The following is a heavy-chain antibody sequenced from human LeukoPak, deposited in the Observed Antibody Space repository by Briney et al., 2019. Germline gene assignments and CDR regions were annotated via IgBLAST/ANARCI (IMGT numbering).Heavy chain of an antibody. D-gene: IGHD6-13*01. CDR2: IYYSGST. CDR1: GGSISSSSYY. V-gene: IGHV4-39*07. J-gene: IGHJ4*02. CDR3: ARDFGSSYDRIIYFDY. Sequence: SETLSLTCTVSGGSISSSSYYWGWLRQPPGKGLEWLGSIYYSGSTYYNPSLKSRVTISVDTSKNQFSLKLSSVTAADTAVYYCARDFGSSYDRIIYFDYWGQETLVTVSS.